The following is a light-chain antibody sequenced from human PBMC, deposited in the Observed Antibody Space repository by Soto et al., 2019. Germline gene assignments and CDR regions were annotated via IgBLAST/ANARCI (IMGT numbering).Light chain of an antibody. J-gene: IGLJ2*01. Sequence: QSALTQPASVSGSPRQSITISCTGTSSDVGDHNSVSWYQQQPGKAPKLMIYAVSNRPSGVSNRFSGSKSGNTASLTISGLQAEDEADYYCSSYTTSTTVIFGGGTQLTVL. CDR3: SSYTTSTTVI. CDR1: SSDVGDHNS. CDR2: AVS. V-gene: IGLV2-14*03.